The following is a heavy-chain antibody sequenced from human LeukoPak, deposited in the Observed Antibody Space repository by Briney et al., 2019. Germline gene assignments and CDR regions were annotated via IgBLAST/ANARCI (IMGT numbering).Heavy chain of an antibody. CDR2: IYSRGNT. CDR1: GVSISSGSNY. J-gene: IGHJ6*03. V-gene: IGHV4-39*07. D-gene: IGHD5-24*01. Sequence: PSETLSLTCSVSGVSISSGSNYWGWIRQPPGKTLEWIGSIYSRGNTYYNPSLKSRVTISVDTSKNQFSLKLSSVTAADTAEYYCARVESKRNTDVWGKGTTVTVSS. CDR3: ARVESKRNTDV.